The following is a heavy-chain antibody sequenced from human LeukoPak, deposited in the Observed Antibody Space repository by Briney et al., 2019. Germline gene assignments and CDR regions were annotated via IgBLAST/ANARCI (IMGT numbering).Heavy chain of an antibody. CDR3: AYASVVRGVTGSDY. D-gene: IGHD3-10*01. Sequence: ASVRVSCKASGGTFSSYAISWVRQAPGQGLEWMGGIIPIFGTANYAQKFQGRVTITTDESTSTAYMELSSLRSEDTAVYYCAYASVVRGVTGSDYWGQGSLVTVSS. J-gene: IGHJ4*02. CDR2: IIPIFGTA. CDR1: GGTFSSYA. V-gene: IGHV1-69*05.